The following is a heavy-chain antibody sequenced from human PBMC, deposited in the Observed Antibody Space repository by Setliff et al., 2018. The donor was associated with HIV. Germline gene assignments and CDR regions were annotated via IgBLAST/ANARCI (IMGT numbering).Heavy chain of an antibody. J-gene: IGHJ6*03. V-gene: IGHV3-48*03. CDR2: ISSSGSTI. Sequence: PGGSLRLSCAASGFTFSSYEMNWVRQAPGKGLEWVSYISSSGSTIYYADSVKGRFTISRDNAKNSLYLQMNRLRVEDTAVYYCVREGWTLLRYVDWLLSYMDVWGKGTTVTVSS. CDR1: GFTFSSYE. CDR3: VREGWTLLRYVDWLLSYMDV. D-gene: IGHD3-9*01.